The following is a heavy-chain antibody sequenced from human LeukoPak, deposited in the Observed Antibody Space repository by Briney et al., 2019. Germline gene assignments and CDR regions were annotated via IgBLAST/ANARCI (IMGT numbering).Heavy chain of an antibody. D-gene: IGHD5-18*01. CDR3: AKGGRKDTAKVTVADY. J-gene: IGHJ4*02. CDR1: GFTFSSYA. CDR2: ISGSGGST. Sequence: PGGSLRLSCAASGFTFSSYAMSWVRQAPGKGLEWVSAISGSGGSTYYADSVKGRFTISRDNSKNTLYLQMNSLRAEDTAVYYCAKGGRKDTAKVTVADYWGQGTLVTVSS. V-gene: IGHV3-23*01.